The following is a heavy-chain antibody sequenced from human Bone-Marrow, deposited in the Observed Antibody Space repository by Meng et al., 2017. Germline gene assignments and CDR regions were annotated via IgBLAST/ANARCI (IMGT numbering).Heavy chain of an antibody. CDR2: IWSDGSNK. CDR1: GFPFSSYG. CDR3: ARDLSSSSLDY. Sequence: QVHRVESGGGVVQPGRSLRLSCAASGFPFSSYGMHWVRQAPGKGLEWVAVIWSDGSNKYYAESVKGRFTISRDTSKNTLYLQMDSLRVEDTAVYYCARDLSSSSLDYRGQGTLVTVSS. V-gene: IGHV3-33*01. J-gene: IGHJ4*02. D-gene: IGHD6-13*01.